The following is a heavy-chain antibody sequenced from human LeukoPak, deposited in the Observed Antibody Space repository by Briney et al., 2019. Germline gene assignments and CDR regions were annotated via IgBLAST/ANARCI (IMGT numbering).Heavy chain of an antibody. D-gene: IGHD3-3*01. CDR1: GFTFNNYA. CDR2: ISGSGDST. CDR3: ARDRQRITIFGVVIRKYNWFDP. Sequence: GGSLRLSCAASGFTFNNYAMTWVRQAPGKGLEWVSGISGSGDSTYYADSVKGRFTISRDNSKNTLCLQMNSLRAEDTAVYYCARDRQRITIFGVVIRKYNWFDPWGQGTLVTVSS. J-gene: IGHJ5*02. V-gene: IGHV3-23*01.